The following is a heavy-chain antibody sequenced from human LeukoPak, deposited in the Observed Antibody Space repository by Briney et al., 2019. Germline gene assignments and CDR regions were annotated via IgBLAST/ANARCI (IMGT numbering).Heavy chain of an antibody. CDR2: IYYSGST. CDR1: GGSISSHY. D-gene: IGHD5-24*01. J-gene: IGHJ5*01. CDR3: ARGKLQYWFDS. V-gene: IGHV4-59*11. Sequence: SETLSLTCTVSGGSISSHYWNWIRQPPGKGLEWIGYIYYSGSTNYNPSLTSRVTISVDRSKNQFSLKLSSVTAADTAVYYCARGKLQYWFDSWGQGTLVTVSS.